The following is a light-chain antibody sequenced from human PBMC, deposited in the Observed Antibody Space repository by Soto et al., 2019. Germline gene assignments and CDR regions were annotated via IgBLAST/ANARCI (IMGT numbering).Light chain of an antibody. J-gene: IGKJ1*01. Sequence: IQLTQSPSSLSASVGDRVTITCRASQDIAIYLAWYQQKPGKAPRLLIYTASTLESGVPSRFSASGSGTEFTLTISSLHPDDFATYYCQEYNNYWTFGQGTKVNIK. CDR3: QEYNNYWT. CDR1: QDIAIY. CDR2: TAS. V-gene: IGKV1-9*01.